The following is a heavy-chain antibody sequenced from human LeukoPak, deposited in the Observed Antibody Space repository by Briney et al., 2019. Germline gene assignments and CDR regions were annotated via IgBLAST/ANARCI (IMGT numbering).Heavy chain of an antibody. V-gene: IGHV3-30-3*01. J-gene: IGHJ4*02. CDR3: ARDSHGPFDY. Sequence: PGGSLRLSCAASGFTFSSYAMHWVRQAPGKGLEWVAVISYDGSNKYYADSVKGRFTISRDNAKNSLYLQMNSLRAEDTAVYYCARDSHGPFDYWGQGTLVTVSS. CDR1: GFTFSSYA. CDR2: ISYDGSNK.